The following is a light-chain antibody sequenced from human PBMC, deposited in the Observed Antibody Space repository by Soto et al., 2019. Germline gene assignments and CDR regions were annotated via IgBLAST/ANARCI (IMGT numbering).Light chain of an antibody. J-gene: IGLJ3*02. Sequence: QLVLTQSPSASASLGASVKLTCTLSSGHSSYTIAWHQQQPEKGPRFLMMVKSDGSHNKGDGIPDRFSGSSSGAERYLTISSLQSEDEADYYGQTRGTGLWVFGGGTKVTVL. CDR1: SGHSSYT. V-gene: IGLV4-69*01. CDR3: QTRGTGLWV. CDR2: VKSDGSH.